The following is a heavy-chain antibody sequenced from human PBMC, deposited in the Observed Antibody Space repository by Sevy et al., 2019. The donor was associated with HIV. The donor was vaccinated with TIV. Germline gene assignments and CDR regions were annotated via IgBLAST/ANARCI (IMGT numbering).Heavy chain of an antibody. J-gene: IGHJ4*02. D-gene: IGHD6-19*01. CDR2: ISPNGATS. CDR3: AKDTSGWYDALDQ. V-gene: IGHV3-23*01. Sequence: GGSLRLSCEVSGFTFGYFAMSWVRQAPGKGLEWVSGISPNGATSHYAASVRGRFTISRDNSKNRMYLQMSSLRAEDTAQYYCAKDTSGWYDALDQWGQGTLFTVSS. CDR1: GFTFGYFA.